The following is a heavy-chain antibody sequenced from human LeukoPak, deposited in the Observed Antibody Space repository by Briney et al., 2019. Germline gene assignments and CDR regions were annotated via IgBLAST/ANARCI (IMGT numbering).Heavy chain of an antibody. D-gene: IGHD3-22*01. V-gene: IGHV4-59*01. CDR1: GGSISSYY. CDR3: ARVIYASSGSYYYYYMDV. Sequence: SETLSLTCTVSGGSISSYYWSWIRQPPGKGLEWIGYIYYSGSTNYNPSLKSRVTISVDTSKNQFSLKLSSVTAADTAVYYCARVIYASSGSYYYYYMDVWGKGTTVTVSS. CDR2: IYYSGST. J-gene: IGHJ6*03.